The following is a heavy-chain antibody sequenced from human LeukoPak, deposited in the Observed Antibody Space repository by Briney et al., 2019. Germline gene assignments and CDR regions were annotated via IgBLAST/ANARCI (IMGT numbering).Heavy chain of an antibody. CDR1: GYSFTTYG. J-gene: IGHJ6*02. V-gene: IGHV1-18*01. CDR3: ARGPTVWGVGGAYYYYGMDV. Sequence: ASVKVSCKASGYSFTTYGMNWVPQAPGQGLEWMGWISAYNGNTNYAQKLQGRVTMTTDTSTSTAYMELRSLRSDDTAVYYCARGPTVWGVGGAYYYYGMDVWGQGTTVTVSS. D-gene: IGHD3-16*01. CDR2: ISAYNGNT.